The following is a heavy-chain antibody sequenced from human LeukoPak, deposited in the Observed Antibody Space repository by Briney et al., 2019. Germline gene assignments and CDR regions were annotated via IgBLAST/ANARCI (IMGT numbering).Heavy chain of an antibody. CDR2: ISRGGNT. J-gene: IGHJ4*02. CDR3: ARGGVDYGDDY. CDR1: DYSISSAYY. V-gene: IGHV4-38-2*02. D-gene: IGHD3-16*01. Sequence: SETLSLTCTVSDYSISSAYYWGWIRQPPGKGLECVGGISRGGNTYYNPSLKSRVTISVDTSKNQFSLKLSSVTAADTAVYYCARGGVDYGDDYWGQGTLVTVSS.